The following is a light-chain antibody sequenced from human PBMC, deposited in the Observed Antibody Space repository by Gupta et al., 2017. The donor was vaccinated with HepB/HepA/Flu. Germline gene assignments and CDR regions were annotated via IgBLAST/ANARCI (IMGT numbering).Light chain of an antibody. V-gene: IGLV3-21*03. CDR3: QVWDSSSDNVV. CDR1: NIGSKS. CDR2: DDS. J-gene: IGLJ2*01. Sequence: SSVLTQPPSVSVAPGKTARSTCGGNNIGSKSVHWYQQKPGQAPVLVVYDDSDRRSGIPERFSGSNSGTTATLTTSRVEAGDEADYYCQVWDSSSDNVVFGGGTKLTVL.